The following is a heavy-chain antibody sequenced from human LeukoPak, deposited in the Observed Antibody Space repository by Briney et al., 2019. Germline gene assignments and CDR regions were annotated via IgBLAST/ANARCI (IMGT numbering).Heavy chain of an antibody. CDR3: AKDGLGSSLNWFDP. D-gene: IGHD1-26*01. V-gene: IGHV3-33*06. J-gene: IGHJ5*02. CDR1: GFTFSSYG. CDR2: IWYDGSNK. Sequence: PGGSLRLSCAASGFTFSSYGMHWVRQAPGKGLEWVAVIWYDGSNKYYADSVKGRFTISRDNSKNTLYLQMNSLRAEDTAVYYCAKDGLGSSLNWFDPWGQGTLVTVSS.